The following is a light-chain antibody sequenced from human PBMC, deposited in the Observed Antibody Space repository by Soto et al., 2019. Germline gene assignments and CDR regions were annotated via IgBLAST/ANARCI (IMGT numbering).Light chain of an antibody. J-gene: IGLJ3*02. CDR3: CSYAGSSWV. V-gene: IGLV2-11*01. CDR1: SSDVAIYNY. Sequence: QPVLTQPRSVSGSPGQSVTISCTGTSSDVAIYNYVAWYQQHPGKAPKLMIHDVNKRPSGVPDRFSGSKSGNTASLTISGLLTGDEADYYCCSYAGSSWVFGGGTKVTVL. CDR2: DVN.